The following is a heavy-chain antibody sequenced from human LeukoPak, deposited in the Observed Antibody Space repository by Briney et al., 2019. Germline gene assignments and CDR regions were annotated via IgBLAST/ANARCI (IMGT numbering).Heavy chain of an antibody. V-gene: IGHV1-46*01. D-gene: IGHD6-6*01. CDR1: GYTFTSYY. J-gene: IGHJ4*02. CDR2: INPSGGST. Sequence: ASVKVSCKASGYTFTSYYMHWVRQAPGQGLEWMGIINPSGGSTSYVQKFQGRVTMTRDTSTSTVYMELSSLRSEDTAVYYCARDSSQLGPYVLFDYWGRGTLVTVSS. CDR3: ARDSSQLGPYVLFDY.